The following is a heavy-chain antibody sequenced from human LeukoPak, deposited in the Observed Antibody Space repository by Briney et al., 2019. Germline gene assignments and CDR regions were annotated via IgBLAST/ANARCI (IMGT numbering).Heavy chain of an antibody. CDR2: IYHSGST. V-gene: IGHV4-4*02. CDR3: ARTAYYYGSGSELDY. CDR1: GGSISSSSW. D-gene: IGHD3-10*01. J-gene: IGHJ4*02. Sequence: SGTLSLTCAVSGGSISSSSWWSWVRQPPGKGLEWIGEIYHSGSTNYNPSLKSRVTISVDKSKNQFSLKLSSVTAADTAVYYCARTAYYYGSGSELDYWGQGTLVTVSS.